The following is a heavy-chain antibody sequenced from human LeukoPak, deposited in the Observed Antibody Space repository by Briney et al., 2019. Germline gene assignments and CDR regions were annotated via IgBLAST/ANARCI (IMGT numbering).Heavy chain of an antibody. V-gene: IGHV3-7*04. CDR3: SRGRVTAAGSQDF. CDR1: GFTFNNYW. J-gene: IGHJ4*02. CDR2: IKQDGSES. D-gene: IGHD6-25*01. Sequence: GGSLRLSCAASGFTFNNYWMTWVRQAPGEGLQWVANIKQDGSESHYVDSVKGRFTISRDNTKNSLYLQMNSLKVEDTAVYYCSRGRVTAAGSQDFWGQGTLVTVSS.